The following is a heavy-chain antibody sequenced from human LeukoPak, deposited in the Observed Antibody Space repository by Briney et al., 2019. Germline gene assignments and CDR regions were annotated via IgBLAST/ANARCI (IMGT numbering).Heavy chain of an antibody. CDR1: GYTFTGYY. V-gene: IGHV1-2*02. CDR3: ARDWGWKLSHDAFDI. Sequence: GASVKVSCKASGYTFTGYYMHWVRQAPGQGLEWMGWINPNSGGTNYAQKFQGRVTMTRDTSISTAYMELSRLRSDDTAVYYCARDWGWKLSHDAFDIWGQGTMVTVSS. J-gene: IGHJ3*02. CDR2: INPNSGGT. D-gene: IGHD3-16*01.